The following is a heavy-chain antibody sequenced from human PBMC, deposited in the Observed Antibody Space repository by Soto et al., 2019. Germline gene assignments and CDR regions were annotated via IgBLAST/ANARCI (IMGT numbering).Heavy chain of an antibody. CDR2: ISGSGDST. CDR1: GFTFSTYA. J-gene: IGHJ4*02. CDR3: AKERSSGWSFDY. D-gene: IGHD6-19*01. Sequence: EVQLLESGGGLVQPGGSLRLSCAASGFTFSTYAMNWVRQAPGKGLEWVSGISGSGDSTYYADSVKGRFTVSRDNSKNTLLVQMNSLRAEDTAVCYCAKERSSGWSFDYWGQGTLVTVSS. V-gene: IGHV3-23*01.